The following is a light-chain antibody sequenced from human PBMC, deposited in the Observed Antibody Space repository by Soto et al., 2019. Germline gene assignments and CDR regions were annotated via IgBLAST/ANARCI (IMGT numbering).Light chain of an antibody. V-gene: IGKV3-20*01. CDR1: QSVSSSY. Sequence: EIVLTQSPGTLSLSPGERATLSCRASQSVSSSYLSWYQQKPCQAPSLLIYCASSRATGISDRFSGSGSGTDFTLTISRLEPEDFAVYYCQQYGSSSWTFGQWTKVEIK. CDR3: QQYGSSSWT. J-gene: IGKJ1*01. CDR2: CAS.